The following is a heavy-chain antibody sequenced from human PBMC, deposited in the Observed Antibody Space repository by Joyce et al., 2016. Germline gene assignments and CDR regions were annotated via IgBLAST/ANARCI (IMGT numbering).Heavy chain of an antibody. D-gene: IGHD6-19*01. CDR3: ARSQWLAPLMY. CDR1: GGPFRGFL. V-gene: IGHV4-34*02. CDR2: GNPSGAT. Sequence: QVQLQQWGAGLLKPSETLSLTCGVNGGPFRGFLWTWVRQTPGEGLQWIGAGNPSGATNYTPSLKSRVTISVDTSKNQFSLTLTSITAADTAMYYCARSQWLAPLMYWGQGSLVAVSS. J-gene: IGHJ4*02.